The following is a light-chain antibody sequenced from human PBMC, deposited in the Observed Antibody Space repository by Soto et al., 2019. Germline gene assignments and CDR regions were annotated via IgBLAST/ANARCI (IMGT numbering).Light chain of an antibody. CDR1: SSNIGSNI. CDR3: AAWDYSLNGWV. V-gene: IGLV1-44*01. Sequence: QSVLTQPPSASGTPGQRVTISCSGSSSNIGSNIVNWYQQFPGTAPKLLIYSNNKRPSGVPDLFSGSKSGTSASLAISGLQSEDEADYYCAAWDYSLNGWVFGGGTKLTVL. J-gene: IGLJ3*02. CDR2: SNN.